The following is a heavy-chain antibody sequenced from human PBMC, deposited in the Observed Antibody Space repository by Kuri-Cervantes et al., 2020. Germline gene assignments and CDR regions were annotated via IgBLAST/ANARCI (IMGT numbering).Heavy chain of an antibody. CDR3: ARHSGPALGVFDY. V-gene: IGHV2-70D*14. Sequence: SGPTLGKPTATLTLTCAFSGFSLSTSGMRVSWIRQPPGKALEWLARIDWDDDKFYSTSLKTRLTISKDTSKKQVVLTMTNMDPVDTATYYCARHSGPALGVFDYWGQGTLVTVSS. CDR2: IDWDDDK. D-gene: IGHD1-26*01. CDR1: GFSLSTSGMR. J-gene: IGHJ4*02.